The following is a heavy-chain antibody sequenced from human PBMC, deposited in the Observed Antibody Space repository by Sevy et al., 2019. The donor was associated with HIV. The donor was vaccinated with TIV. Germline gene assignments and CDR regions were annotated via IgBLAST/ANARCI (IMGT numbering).Heavy chain of an antibody. V-gene: IGHV4-34*01. CDR2: INHSGST. J-gene: IGHJ6*02. Sequence: SETLSLTCAVYGGSFSGYYWSWIRQPPGKGLEWIGEINHSGSTNYNPSLKSRVTISVDTSKNQFSLKLSSVTAADTAVYYRARFHGYSSGWYLGKMDYYYGMDVWGQGTTVTVSS. CDR1: GGSFSGYY. CDR3: ARFHGYSSGWYLGKMDYYYGMDV. D-gene: IGHD6-19*01.